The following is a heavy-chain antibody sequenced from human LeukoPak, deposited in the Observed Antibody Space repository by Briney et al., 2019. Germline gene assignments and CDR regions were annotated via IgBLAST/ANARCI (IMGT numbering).Heavy chain of an antibody. CDR2: IKEDGSVK. D-gene: IGHD3-22*01. CDR3: ARDPSYDSRGYEYFQH. CDR1: GFTFSSYW. Sequence: PGGSLRLSCAASGFTFSSYWMSWVRQAPGKGLEWVANIKEDGSVKYYVDSVKGRFTISRDNAKNSLYLQMNSLRAKDTAVYYCARDPSYDSRGYEYFQHWGQGTLVTVSS. V-gene: IGHV3-7*01. J-gene: IGHJ1*01.